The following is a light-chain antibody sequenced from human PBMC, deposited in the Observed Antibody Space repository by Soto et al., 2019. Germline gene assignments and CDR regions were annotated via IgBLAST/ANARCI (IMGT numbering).Light chain of an antibody. CDR3: QQASSVPPT. V-gene: IGKV1D-12*01. CDR1: QDINSW. J-gene: IGKJ4*01. CDR2: AAS. Sequence: DIQMTQSPSSVSASIGDRVTITCRASQDINSWLVWYQQKPGKAPKLLIYAASTLQRGVPSRFSGSGSGADFTLTISSLQPEAFATYYCQQASSVPPTLGGGTKVEIK.